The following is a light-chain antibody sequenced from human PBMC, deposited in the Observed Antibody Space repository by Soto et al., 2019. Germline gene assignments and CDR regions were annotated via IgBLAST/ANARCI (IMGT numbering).Light chain of an antibody. J-gene: IGLJ1*01. Sequence: QSVLTQPPSVSGAPGQRVTISCTGSSSSIGAGFDVHWFQHFPGTAPKLLIYGTTNRPSGVPDRFSGSKSGASASLAITGLQAEDEADYYCQSYDSGLSTYVFGTGTKVTVL. CDR2: GTT. V-gene: IGLV1-40*01. CDR3: QSYDSGLSTYV. CDR1: SSSIGAGFD.